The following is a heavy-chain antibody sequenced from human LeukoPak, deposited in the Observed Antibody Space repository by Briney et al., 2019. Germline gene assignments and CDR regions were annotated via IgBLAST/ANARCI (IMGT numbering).Heavy chain of an antibody. CDR1: GFTFSDYY. Sequence: GGSLRLSCAASGFTFSDYYMTWIRQTPGKGLEWVSYISISGTTTFNVDSVKGRFTISRDNTKNSLYLQMNSLRAEDTAMYYCARGTMASDFWGQGTLVTVSS. CDR3: ARGTMASDF. J-gene: IGHJ4*02. D-gene: IGHD3-10*01. CDR2: ISISGTTT. V-gene: IGHV3-11*01.